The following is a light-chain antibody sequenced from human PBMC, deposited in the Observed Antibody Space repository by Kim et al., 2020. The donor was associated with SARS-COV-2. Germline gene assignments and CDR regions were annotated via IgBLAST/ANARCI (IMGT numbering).Light chain of an antibody. CDR3: QQFDTLPYT. CDR1: QDISKY. Sequence: SASVGDRVTITFQASQDISKYLNWYQQKPGKAPNLLIYDASNLETGVPSRFSGSGSGTHFTLTITSLQPEDLATYFCQQFDTLPYTFGQGTKLEIK. V-gene: IGKV1-33*01. CDR2: DAS. J-gene: IGKJ2*01.